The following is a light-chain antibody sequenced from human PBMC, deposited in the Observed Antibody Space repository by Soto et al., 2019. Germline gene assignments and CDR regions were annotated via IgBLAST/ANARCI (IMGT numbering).Light chain of an antibody. J-gene: IGKJ2*01. CDR3: QQYGSSPYT. Sequence: EIVLTQSPGTLSLSPGERATLSCRASQSVSSSYLAWYQQKPGQAPRLLINVPSSRATGIPDRFSGSGSGTDFTLTISRLEPEDFAVYYCQQYGSSPYTFGQGTKLEIK. V-gene: IGKV3-20*01. CDR1: QSVSSSY. CDR2: VPS.